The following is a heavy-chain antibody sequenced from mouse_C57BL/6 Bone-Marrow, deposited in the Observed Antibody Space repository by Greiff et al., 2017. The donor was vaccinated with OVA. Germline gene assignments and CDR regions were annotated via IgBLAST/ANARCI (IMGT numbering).Heavy chain of an antibody. CDR3: AREPFYYGHFDV. V-gene: IGHV1-81*01. Sequence: VQLQESGAELARPGASVKLSCKASGYTFTSYGISWVKQRTGQGLEWIGEIYPRSGNTYYNEKFKGKATLTADKSSSTAYMELRSLTSEDSAVYFCAREPFYYGHFDVWGTGTTVTVSS. CDR2: IYPRSGNT. CDR1: GYTFTSYG. J-gene: IGHJ1*03. D-gene: IGHD2-1*01.